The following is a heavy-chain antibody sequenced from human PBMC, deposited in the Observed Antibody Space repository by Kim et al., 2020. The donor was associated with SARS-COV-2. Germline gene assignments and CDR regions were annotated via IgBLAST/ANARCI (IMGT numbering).Heavy chain of an antibody. V-gene: IGHV3-23*01. CDR2: ITDSGGST. J-gene: IGHJ6*02. CDR1: GFTFSSYA. Sequence: GGSLRLSCAASGFTFSSYAMSWVRQAPGKGLEWVSGITDSGGSTYYADSVKGRFTIARDNSKNTLYLQMNSLRAEDTAVYYCANLGYCSGGSCFYGMDVWGQGTTVTVSS. D-gene: IGHD2-15*01. CDR3: ANLGYCSGGSCFYGMDV.